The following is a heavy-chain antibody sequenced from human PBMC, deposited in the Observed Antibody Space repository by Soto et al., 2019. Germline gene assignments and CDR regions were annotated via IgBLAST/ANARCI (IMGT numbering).Heavy chain of an antibody. CDR2: ISSESETI. V-gene: IGHV3-48*01. D-gene: IGHD3-16*01. CDR3: AGLEGGGE. Sequence: EVQLVESGGGLVQPGGSLRLSCAASGFTFSAHTMNWVRQAPGKGLEWISYISSESETIYYADSVKGRFTISRDNAKNSLFLQKNGLGAEDTAWYYCAGLEGGGEWGQGTLVTVSS. J-gene: IGHJ4*02. CDR1: GFTFSAHT.